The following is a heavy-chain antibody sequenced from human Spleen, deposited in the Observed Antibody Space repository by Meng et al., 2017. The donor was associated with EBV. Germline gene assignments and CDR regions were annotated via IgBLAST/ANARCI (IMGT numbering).Heavy chain of an antibody. V-gene: IGHV4-59*01. J-gene: IGHJ4*02. D-gene: IGHD6-25*01. CDR3: VRETPGYSSGSYYYFDS. CDR2: FYSTGSP. Sequence: PLRQACPGLSKPYETLTPTSIFLGDSINMYYWNWIRQPPGKGLEWIGYFYSTGSPSSFPSLGSRGTVSLDPSKRQFSLELKSVTAADTALYYCVRETPGYSSGSYYYFDSWGQATLVTVSS. CDR1: GDSINMYY.